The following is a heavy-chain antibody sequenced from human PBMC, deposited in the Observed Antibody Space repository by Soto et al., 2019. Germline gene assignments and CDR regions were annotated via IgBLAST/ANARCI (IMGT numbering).Heavy chain of an antibody. CDR1: GFNFNFYW. D-gene: IGHD5-12*01. V-gene: IGHV3-74*01. Sequence: EVLLVESGGGLVQPGGSLRLSCAASGFNFNFYWMHWVRQAPGKGLVWVSRINGDGSTADYADSVKGRFTISRDNAKNTLFLQMESLRVADTAVYYCVRDSPTNLEDADTVASWFDPWGQGTLVTVSS. CDR2: INGDGSTA. J-gene: IGHJ5*02. CDR3: VRDSPTNLEDADTVASWFDP.